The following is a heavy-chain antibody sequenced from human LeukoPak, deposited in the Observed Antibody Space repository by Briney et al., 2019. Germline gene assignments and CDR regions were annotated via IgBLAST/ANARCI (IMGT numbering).Heavy chain of an antibody. CDR2: IYYGGST. D-gene: IGHD3-22*01. CDR1: GGSFSSGSYY. CDR3: ARVPDYYDSSGYYYPHFDY. Sequence: SETLSLTCTVSGGSFSSGSYYWSWIRQPPGKGLEWIGYIYYGGSTNYNPSLKSRVTISVDTSKNQFSLKLSSVTAADTAVYYCARVPDYYDSSGYYYPHFDYWGQGTLVTVSS. J-gene: IGHJ4*02. V-gene: IGHV4-61*01.